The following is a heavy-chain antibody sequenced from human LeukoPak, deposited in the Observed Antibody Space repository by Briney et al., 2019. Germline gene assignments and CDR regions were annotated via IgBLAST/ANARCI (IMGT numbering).Heavy chain of an antibody. CDR2: ISSSSSTI. CDR1: GFTFSSYS. J-gene: IGHJ4*02. CDR3: ARARGYSGYDWGGY. D-gene: IGHD5-12*01. Sequence: GSLRLSCAASGFTFSSYSMNWVRQAPGKGLEWVSYISSSSSTIYYADSVKGRFTISRDNAKNSLYLQMNSLRAEDTAVYYCARARGYSGYDWGGYWGQGTLVTVSS. V-gene: IGHV3-48*04.